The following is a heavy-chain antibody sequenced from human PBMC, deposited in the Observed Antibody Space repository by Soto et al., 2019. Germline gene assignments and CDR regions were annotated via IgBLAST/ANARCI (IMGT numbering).Heavy chain of an antibody. Sequence: QVQLVQSGAEVKKPGASVKVSCKASGYTFTSYGISWVRQAPGQGLEWMGWISAYNGNTNYAQKLQGRVTMTTDTSTSTAYMELRSLRSDDTAVYYCAREWAQDFLNYYYYYGMDVWGQGTTVTVSS. CDR2: ISAYNGNT. J-gene: IGHJ6*02. D-gene: IGHD1-26*01. CDR3: AREWAQDFLNYYYYYGMDV. CDR1: GYTFTSYG. V-gene: IGHV1-18*01.